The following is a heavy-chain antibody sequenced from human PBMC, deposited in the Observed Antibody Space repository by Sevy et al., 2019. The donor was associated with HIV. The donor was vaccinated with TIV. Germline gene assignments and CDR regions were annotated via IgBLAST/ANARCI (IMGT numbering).Heavy chain of an antibody. V-gene: IGHV3-11*01. CDR2: ISSNSDTI. Sequence: GGSLRLSCAASGFSISDYYMSWIRQAPGKGPQWISYISSNSDTIYYTDSVKGRFTISRDNAKNSLYLQMSSLRAEDTAIYYCARDHVKDGDLGDYYYYAIDVWGRGTTVTVSS. CDR1: GFSISDYY. D-gene: IGHD4-17*01. J-gene: IGHJ6*02. CDR3: ARDHVKDGDLGDYYYYAIDV.